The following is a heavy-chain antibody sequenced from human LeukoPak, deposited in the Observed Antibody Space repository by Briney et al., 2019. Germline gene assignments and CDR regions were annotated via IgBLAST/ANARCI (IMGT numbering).Heavy chain of an antibody. D-gene: IGHD2-21*02. CDR2: ISAYNGNT. Sequence: GASVKVSCKASGYTFTSYGISWVRQAPGQGLEWMGWISAYNGNTNYAQKLQGRVTMTTDTSTSTAYMELRSLRSDDTAVYYCASVRPDCGGDCYSGYYFDYWGQGTLVTVSS. J-gene: IGHJ4*02. CDR3: ASVRPDCGGDCYSGYYFDY. V-gene: IGHV1-18*01. CDR1: GYTFTSYG.